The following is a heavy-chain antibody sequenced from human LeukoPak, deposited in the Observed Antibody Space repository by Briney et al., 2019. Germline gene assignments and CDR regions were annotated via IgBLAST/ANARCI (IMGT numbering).Heavy chain of an antibody. CDR1: GGSISSSSSY. Sequence: SETLSLTCTVSGGSISSSSSYWGWIRQPPGKGLEWIGSIYYSGSTYYNPSHKSRVTISVDTSKNQFSLKLSSVTAADTAVYYCARQGVVITYGVDYWGQGTLVTVSS. V-gene: IGHV4-39*01. CDR3: ARQGVVITYGVDY. CDR2: IYYSGST. J-gene: IGHJ4*02. D-gene: IGHD3-22*01.